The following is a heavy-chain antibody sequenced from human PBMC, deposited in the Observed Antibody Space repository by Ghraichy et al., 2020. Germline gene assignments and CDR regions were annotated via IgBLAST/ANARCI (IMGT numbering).Heavy chain of an antibody. CDR2: ISSSSSYI. D-gene: IGHD1-26*01. CDR3: AREGHSGSYFHFDY. CDR1: GFTFSSYS. Sequence: GESLNISCAASGFTFSSYSMNWVRQAPGKGLEWVSSISSSSSYIYYADSVKGRFTISRDNAKNSLYLQMNSLRAEDTAVYYCAREGHSGSYFHFDYWGQGTLVTVSS. J-gene: IGHJ4*02. V-gene: IGHV3-21*01.